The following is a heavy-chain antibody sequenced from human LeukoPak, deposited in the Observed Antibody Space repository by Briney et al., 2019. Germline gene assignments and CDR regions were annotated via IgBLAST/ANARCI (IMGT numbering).Heavy chain of an antibody. CDR2: INHSGST. CDR1: GGFFSGYY. CDR3: ARGLGDGYNY. V-gene: IGHV4-34*01. J-gene: IGHJ4*02. Sequence: SETLSLTCAVYGGFFSGYYWSWIRQPPGKGLEWIGEINHSGSTNYNPSLKSRVTISVDTSKNQFSLKLSSVTAADTAVYYCARGLGDGYNYWGQGTLVTVSS. D-gene: IGHD5-24*01.